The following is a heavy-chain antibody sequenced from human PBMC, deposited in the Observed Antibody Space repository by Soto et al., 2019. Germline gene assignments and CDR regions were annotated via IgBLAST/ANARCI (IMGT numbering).Heavy chain of an antibody. Sequence: EVQLVESGGGLIQPGGSLRLSCAVSGFTVSNNYMSWDRQAPGKGLEGVSVIYSGGYTAYGDSVKGRFTSSRDNSKTVPDPKMKRLRADDAAGYGRGAPGGGGGYWGQGTLVTVSS. CDR1: GFTVSNNY. D-gene: IGHD3-10*01. J-gene: IGHJ4*02. V-gene: IGHV3-53*01. CDR3: GAPGGGGGY. CDR2: IYSGGYT.